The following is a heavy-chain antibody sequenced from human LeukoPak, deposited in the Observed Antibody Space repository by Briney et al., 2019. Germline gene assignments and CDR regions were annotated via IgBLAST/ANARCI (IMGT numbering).Heavy chain of an antibody. CDR3: ASGYSYGSYYFDY. CDR1: GGSISSGSYY. J-gene: IGHJ4*02. D-gene: IGHD5-18*01. Sequence: SQTLSLTCTVSGGSISSGSYYWGWIRQPGGKGLEWIGRIYTSGSTNYNPSLKSRVTISVDTSKNQFSLKLSSVTAADTAVYYCASGYSYGSYYFDYWGQGTLVTVSS. V-gene: IGHV4-61*02. CDR2: IYTSGST.